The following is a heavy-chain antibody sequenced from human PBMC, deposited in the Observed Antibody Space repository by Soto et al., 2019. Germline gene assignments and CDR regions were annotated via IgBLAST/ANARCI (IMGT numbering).Heavy chain of an antibody. CDR1: GFTFSSYA. Sequence: QVQLVESGGGVVQPGRSLRLSCAASGFTFSSYAMHWVRQAPGKGLEWVAVISYDGSNKYYADSVKGRFTISRDNSKNTLYLQMNSLRAEDTAVYYCARVKKGLPAAGRKDYYYYGMDVWGQGTTVTVSS. V-gene: IGHV3-30-3*01. CDR2: ISYDGSNK. D-gene: IGHD6-13*01. CDR3: ARVKKGLPAAGRKDYYYYGMDV. J-gene: IGHJ6*02.